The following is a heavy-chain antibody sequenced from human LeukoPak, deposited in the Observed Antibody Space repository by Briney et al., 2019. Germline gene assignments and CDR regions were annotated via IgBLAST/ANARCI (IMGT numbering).Heavy chain of an antibody. CDR1: GFTFGDYA. V-gene: IGHV3-49*04. CDR2: IRSKAYGGTT. J-gene: IGHJ4*02. CDR3: TRDGIQLWFPFDY. D-gene: IGHD5-18*01. Sequence: GGSLRLSCTASGFTFGDYAMSWVRQAPGKGLEWVGFIRSKAYGGTTEYAASVKGRFTISRDDSKSIAYLQMNSLKTEDTAVYYCTRDGIQLWFPFDYWGQGTLVTVFS.